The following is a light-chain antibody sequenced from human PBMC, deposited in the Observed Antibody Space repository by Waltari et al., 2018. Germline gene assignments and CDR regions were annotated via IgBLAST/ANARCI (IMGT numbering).Light chain of an antibody. V-gene: IGKV4-1*01. CDR2: WAS. CDR3: QQYYTTPWT. CDR1: QSVLYSSNNRNY. J-gene: IGKJ1*01. Sequence: DIVMTQSPASLAVSLGERATIHCQSSQSVLYSSNNRNYLAWYQQKPGQSPKLVIYWASTRESGVPDRFSGSGSGTDFTLTISSLQAEDVATYYCQQYYTTPWTFGQGTKVEIK.